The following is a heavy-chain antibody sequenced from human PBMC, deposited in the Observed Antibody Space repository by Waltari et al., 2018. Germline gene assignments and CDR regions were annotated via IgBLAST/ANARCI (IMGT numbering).Heavy chain of an antibody. Sequence: QLLESGGGLVQQGGSLRLSCSDSVLTFSIFAMSWVLHAPGRGLELVAGISNSGGDTYYTDSVKGRFTISRDNSKKTLYLQMNSLRVEDTAVYYCAKDHGVAYWGQGILVTVSS. V-gene: IGHV3-23*01. D-gene: IGHD3-16*01. J-gene: IGHJ4*02. CDR3: AKDHGVAY. CDR1: VLTFSIFA. CDR2: ISNSGGDT.